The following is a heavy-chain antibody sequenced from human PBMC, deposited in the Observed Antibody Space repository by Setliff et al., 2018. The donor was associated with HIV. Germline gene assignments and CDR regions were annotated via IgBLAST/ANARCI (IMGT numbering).Heavy chain of an antibody. J-gene: IGHJ1*01. CDR1: GGSVDSRHYY. CDR3: ARVGPPDFWSGSFQH. CDR2: ILYGGTT. D-gene: IGHD3-3*01. Sequence: SETLSLTCAVSGGSVDSRHYYWGWIRQPPGKGLEWIGNILYGGTTYYTPSLKSRVSISVDTSKNQFSLKLSSVTAADTAVYYCARVGPPDFWSGSFQHWGQGTLVTVSS. V-gene: IGHV4-39*01.